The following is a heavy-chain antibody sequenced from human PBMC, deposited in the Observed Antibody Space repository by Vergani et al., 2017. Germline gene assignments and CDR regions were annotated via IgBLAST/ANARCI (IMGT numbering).Heavy chain of an antibody. CDR2: ISSSGSTI. J-gene: IGHJ6*02. D-gene: IGHD3-22*01. Sequence: QVQLVESGGGLVKPGGSLRLSCAASGFTFSDYYMSWIRQAPGKGLEWVSYISSSGSTIYYADSVKGRFTISRDNAKNSLYLQMNSLIAEDTAVYYCARQHISNYYDSSGYYYMGYYYGMDVWGQGTTVTVSS. CDR1: GFTFSDYY. CDR3: ARQHISNYYDSSGYYYMGYYYGMDV. V-gene: IGHV3-11*01.